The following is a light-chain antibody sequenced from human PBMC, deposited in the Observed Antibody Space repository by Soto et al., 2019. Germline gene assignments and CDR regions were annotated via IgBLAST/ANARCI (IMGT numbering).Light chain of an antibody. Sequence: EMVLTQSQGTLSLPAGERPTLSCLARQTVSSSYLAWYQQKPGQAPRLLIYDASNRATGIPARFSGSGSGTDFTLTISSLEPEDFAVYYCQQRSNWPPLTFGGGTKVDIK. J-gene: IGKJ4*01. CDR3: QQRSNWPPLT. CDR1: QTVSSSY. V-gene: IGKV3-11*01. CDR2: DAS.